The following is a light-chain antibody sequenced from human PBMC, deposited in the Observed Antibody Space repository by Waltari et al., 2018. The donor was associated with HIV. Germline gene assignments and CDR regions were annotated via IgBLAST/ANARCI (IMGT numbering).Light chain of an antibody. CDR3: WSYTSSDTFV. CDR1: NTDVGRYNY. CDR2: EVS. V-gene: IGLV2-14*01. J-gene: IGLJ1*01. Sequence: QSALTQPVSVSGSPGQSIAISCIGTNTDVGRYNYVSWYQHHPGKAPKLIIYEVSNRPSEVSNRCPGSNSGDTAFLTISGLHGEDEADYYCWSYTSSDTFVFGTGTKVTVL.